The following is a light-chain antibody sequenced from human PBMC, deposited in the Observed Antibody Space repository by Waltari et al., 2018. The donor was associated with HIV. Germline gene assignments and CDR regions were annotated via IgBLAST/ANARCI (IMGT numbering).Light chain of an antibody. Sequence: QSVLTQPPSASGTPGQRVTISCSGNSSNIGNNYVSWFQQLPRTAPKLFIYRHYRRPSGVPDRFSGSKSGTSASLAISGLRSEDEADYYCAAWDDSLSGPSWVFGGGTKLTVL. CDR1: SSNIGNNY. J-gene: IGLJ3*02. CDR2: RHY. V-gene: IGLV1-47*01. CDR3: AAWDDSLSGPSWV.